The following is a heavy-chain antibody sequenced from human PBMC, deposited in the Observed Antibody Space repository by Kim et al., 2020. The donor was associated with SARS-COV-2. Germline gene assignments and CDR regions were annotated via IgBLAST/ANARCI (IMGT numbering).Heavy chain of an antibody. CDR2: INPNSGGT. D-gene: IGHD1-26*01. J-gene: IGHJ4*02. V-gene: IGHV1-2*06. CDR1: GYTFTGYY. Sequence: ASVKVSCKASGYTFTGYYMHWVRQAPGQGLEWMGRINPNSGGTNYAQKFQGRVTMTRDTSISTAYMELSRLRSDDTAVYYCARDRVGATRSFDYWGQGTLVTVSS. CDR3: ARDRVGATRSFDY.